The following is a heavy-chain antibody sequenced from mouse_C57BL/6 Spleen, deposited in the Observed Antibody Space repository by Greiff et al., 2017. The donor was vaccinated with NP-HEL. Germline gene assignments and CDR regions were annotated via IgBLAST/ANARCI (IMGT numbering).Heavy chain of an antibody. CDR1: GFSLTSYG. Sequence: QVQLQQSGPGLVQPSQSLSITCTVSGFSLTSYGVHWVRQSPGKGLEWLGVIWSGGSTDYHAAFISRLSISKDNSKSQVFFKMNSLQADDTAIYYCARNVYDYGDPMDYWGQGTSVTVSS. V-gene: IGHV2-2*01. CDR2: IWSGGST. J-gene: IGHJ4*01. CDR3: ARNVYDYGDPMDY. D-gene: IGHD2-4*01.